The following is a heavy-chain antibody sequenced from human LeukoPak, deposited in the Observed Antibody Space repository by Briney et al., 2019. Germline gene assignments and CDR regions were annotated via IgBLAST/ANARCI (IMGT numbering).Heavy chain of an antibody. D-gene: IGHD3-10*01. CDR3: AKDVMHFGSGRPYCMDV. CDR1: GFTFSSYA. Sequence: GGSLRLSCAASGFTFSSYAMHWVRQAPGKGLEWVAVISYDGSNKYYADSVKGRFTISRDNSKNTLYLQMNSLRGEDTAVYYCAKDVMHFGSGRPYCMDVWGRGTTVIISS. CDR2: ISYDGSNK. V-gene: IGHV3-30*04. J-gene: IGHJ6*03.